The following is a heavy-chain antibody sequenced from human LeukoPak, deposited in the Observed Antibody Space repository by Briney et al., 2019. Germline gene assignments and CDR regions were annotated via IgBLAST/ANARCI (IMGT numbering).Heavy chain of an antibody. J-gene: IGHJ5*02. Sequence: GGSLGLSCAASGFTFSSYGMHWVRQAPGKGLEWVAFIRYDGSNKYYADSVKGRFTISRDNSKNTLYLQMNSLRAEDTAVYYCAKGAGYCSSTSCYSWFDPWGQGTLVTVSS. D-gene: IGHD2-2*01. CDR1: GFTFSSYG. CDR2: IRYDGSNK. CDR3: AKGAGYCSSTSCYSWFDP. V-gene: IGHV3-30*02.